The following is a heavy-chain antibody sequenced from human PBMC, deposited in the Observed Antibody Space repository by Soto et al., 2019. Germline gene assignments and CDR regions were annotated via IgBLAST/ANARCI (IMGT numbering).Heavy chain of an antibody. CDR2: IYYSGST. D-gene: IGHD3-22*01. J-gene: IGHJ4*02. CDR3: ARVDTMIVVFIRGKYEFDY. V-gene: IGHV4-39*01. Sequence: KPSETLSLTCTVSGGSISSSSYYWGWIRQPPGKGLEWIGSIYYSGSTYYNPSLKSRVTISVDTSKNQFSLKMSSVTAADTAVYYCARVDTMIVVFIRGKYEFDYWGQGTPVTVSS. CDR1: GGSISSSSYY.